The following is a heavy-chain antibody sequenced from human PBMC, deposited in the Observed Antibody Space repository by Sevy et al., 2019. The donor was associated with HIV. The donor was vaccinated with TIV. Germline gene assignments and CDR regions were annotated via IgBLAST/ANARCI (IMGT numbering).Heavy chain of an antibody. CDR3: AAGTGSSDFDY. D-gene: IGHD1-26*01. J-gene: IGHJ4*02. Sequence: GGYLRLSCAASGFTFREAWMSWVRQAPGKGLEWVGRIKSKTDSATRDFAAPVGGRFSISRVDSANTVYLEMNNLKPEATGVYYCAAGTGSSDFDYWGQGTLVTVSS. V-gene: IGHV3-15*01. CDR1: GFTFREAW. CDR2: IKSKTDSATR.